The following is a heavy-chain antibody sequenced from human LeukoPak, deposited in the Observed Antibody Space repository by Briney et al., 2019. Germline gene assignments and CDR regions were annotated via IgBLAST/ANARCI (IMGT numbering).Heavy chain of an antibody. CDR2: IYYSGTT. CDR3: ARDRGGSDWNFHFDY. J-gene: IGHJ4*02. CDR1: GGSISSSSYY. Sequence: SETLSLTCTVSGGSISSSSYYWGWLRQPPGKGLEWIGSIYYSGTTYYNPSLKSRVTISVDTSKNQFSLKLSSVTAADTAVYYCARDRGGSDWNFHFDYWGQGTLVTVSS. D-gene: IGHD1-7*01. V-gene: IGHV4-39*07.